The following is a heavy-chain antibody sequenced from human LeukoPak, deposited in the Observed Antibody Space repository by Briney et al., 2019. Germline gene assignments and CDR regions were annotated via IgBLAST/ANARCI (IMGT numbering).Heavy chain of an antibody. D-gene: IGHD1-1*01. J-gene: IGHJ6*03. CDR1: GGSLSSGDYY. CDR3: ARVVATWAYYMDV. V-gene: IGHV4-30-4*08. CDR2: IYFRGNT. Sequence: SETLSLTCAVSGGSLSSGDYYWSWIRQTPGQGLEWIGYIYFRGNTYYSASLKSRASISRDTSKNQFSLDLNSVTAADTAVYYCARVVATWAYYMDVWGKGTTVTVSS.